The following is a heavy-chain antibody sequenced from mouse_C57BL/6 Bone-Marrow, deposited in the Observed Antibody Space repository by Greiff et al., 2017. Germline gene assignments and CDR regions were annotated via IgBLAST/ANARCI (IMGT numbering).Heavy chain of an antibody. D-gene: IGHD2-5*01. J-gene: IGHJ4*01. V-gene: IGHV1-72*01. CDR1: GYTFTSYW. CDR2: IDPNSGGT. CDR3: ARCSNYDLYAMDY. Sequence: VQLQQPGAELVRPGSSVKLSCKASGYTFTSYWMDWVKQRPGRGLEWIGRIDPNSGGTKYNEKFKSKATLTVDKPSSTAYMQLSSLTSEDSAVYYCARCSNYDLYAMDYWGQGTSVTVSS.